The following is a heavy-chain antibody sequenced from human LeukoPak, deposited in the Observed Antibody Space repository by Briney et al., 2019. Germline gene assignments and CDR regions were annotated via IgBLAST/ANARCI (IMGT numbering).Heavy chain of an antibody. CDR1: GGTFSSYA. CDR2: IIPILGIA. V-gene: IGHV1-69*04. J-gene: IGHJ4*02. Sequence: ASVKVSCKASGGTFSSYAISWVRQAPGQGLEWMGRIIPILGIANYAQKFQGRVTITADKSTSTAYMELSSLRSEDTAVYYCASGHTNEWGGSSPPRDYWGQGTLVTVSS. CDR3: ASGHTNEWGGSSPPRDY. D-gene: IGHD2-8*01.